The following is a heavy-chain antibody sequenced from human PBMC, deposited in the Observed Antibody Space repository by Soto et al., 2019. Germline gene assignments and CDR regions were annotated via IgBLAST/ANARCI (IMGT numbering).Heavy chain of an antibody. CDR1: GFTFDDYA. Sequence: EVQLVESGGNLVQPGRSLRLSCVASGFTFDDYAMHWVRQVPGKSLEWVSGISWNSGGIGYADSVTGRFTISRDNAKNPLYLQMNSLTAEDTALYYCAKDLRDPWFGELFYYGMDVWGQGATVTVSS. CDR3: AKDLRDPWFGELFYYGMDV. V-gene: IGHV3-9*01. CDR2: ISWNSGGI. J-gene: IGHJ6*02. D-gene: IGHD3-10*01.